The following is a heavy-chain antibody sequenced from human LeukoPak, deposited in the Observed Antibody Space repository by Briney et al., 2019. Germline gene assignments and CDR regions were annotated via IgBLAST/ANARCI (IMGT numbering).Heavy chain of an antibody. CDR3: ARGMTTTYYDYYYGMDV. V-gene: IGHV3-21*01. CDR1: GFDFFRYS. J-gene: IGHJ6*02. D-gene: IGHD1-26*01. CDR2: VSRSSSHI. Sequence: KTGGSLRLSCAASGFDFFRYSMNWVRQAPGKGLEWVSCVSRSSSHIYYADSVKRRFTISRDNAKNSLYLQMNSLRVEDTAVYHCARGMTTTYYDYYYGMDVWGQGTTVTVSS.